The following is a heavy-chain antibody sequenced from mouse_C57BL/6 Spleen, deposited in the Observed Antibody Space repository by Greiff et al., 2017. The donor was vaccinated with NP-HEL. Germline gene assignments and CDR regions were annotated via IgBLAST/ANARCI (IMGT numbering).Heavy chain of an antibody. J-gene: IGHJ1*03. CDR2: IDPSDSYT. Sequence: QVQLQQPGAELVRPGTSVKLSCKASGYTFTSYWMHWVKQRPGQGLEWIGVIDPSDSYTNYNQKFKGKATLTVTTSSSTAYMQLSSLTSEDSAVYYCARTLITTVGGYFDVWGTGTTVTVSS. V-gene: IGHV1-59*01. D-gene: IGHD1-1*01. CDR1: GYTFTSYW. CDR3: ARTLITTVGGYFDV.